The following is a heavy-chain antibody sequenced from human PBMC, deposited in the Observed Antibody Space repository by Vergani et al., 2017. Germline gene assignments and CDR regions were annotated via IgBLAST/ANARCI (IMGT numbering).Heavy chain of an antibody. Sequence: QVQLQESGPGLVKPSETLSLTCTVSGGSVSSGSYYWSWIRQPPGKGLEWIGYIYYSGSTYYNPALKSRVTISVDTSKNPFSLKLSSVTAADTAVYYCAREVPAAINSYYYYGMDVWGQGTTVTVSS. CDR3: AREVPAAINSYYYYGMDV. J-gene: IGHJ6*02. CDR2: IYYSGST. CDR1: GGSVSSGSYY. D-gene: IGHD2-2*01. V-gene: IGHV4-31*03.